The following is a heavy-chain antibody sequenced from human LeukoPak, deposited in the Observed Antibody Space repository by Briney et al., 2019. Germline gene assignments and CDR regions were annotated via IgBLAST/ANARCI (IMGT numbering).Heavy chain of an antibody. V-gene: IGHV4-59*08. CDR2: ISYSGSP. D-gene: IGHD1-1*01. CDR1: GDSISDKY. J-gene: IGHJ4*02. Sequence: SETLSLTCSFSGDSISDKYWSWIRQPPGKGLEWIGYISYSGSPNYNPSLKGRVTISVDTSKTQFSLKLSSVTAADTAVYYCARHTGARRSFDYWGQGTLVTVSS. CDR3: ARHTGARRSFDY.